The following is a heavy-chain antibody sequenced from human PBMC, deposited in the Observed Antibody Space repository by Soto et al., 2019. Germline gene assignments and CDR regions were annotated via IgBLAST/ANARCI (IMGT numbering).Heavy chain of an antibody. CDR1: GGSISSSNW. CDR3: ARGDRIAAAVKVYDKANSEMDA. V-gene: IGHV4-4*02. Sequence: PSETLSLTCAVSGGSISSSNWWSWVRQPPGKGLEWIGEIYHSGSTNYNPALKSRVTISVDKSKNQFSLKLSPVTAADTAGYYCARGDRIAAAVKVYDKANSEMDAWCLGTAVTVS. D-gene: IGHD6-13*01. CDR2: IYHSGST. J-gene: IGHJ6*02.